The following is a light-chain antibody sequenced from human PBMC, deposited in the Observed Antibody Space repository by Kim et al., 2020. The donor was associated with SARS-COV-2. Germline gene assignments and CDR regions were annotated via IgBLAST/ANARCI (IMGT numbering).Light chain of an antibody. CDR2: DVH. CDR1: RLDVGGYNY. V-gene: IGLV2-14*03. Sequence: GQSITSSCTGTRLDVGGYNYVSWYQQHPGKAPKLMIYDVHNRPTGVSGRFSGSKSGNTASLTISGLQAEDEADYYCSSWASTTSYVFGTGTKVTVL. CDR3: SSWASTTSYV. J-gene: IGLJ1*01.